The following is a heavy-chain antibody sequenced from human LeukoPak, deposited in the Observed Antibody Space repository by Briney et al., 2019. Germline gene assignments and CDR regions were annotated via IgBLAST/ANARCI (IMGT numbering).Heavy chain of an antibody. CDR1: GYGFTSYW. J-gene: IGHJ4*02. Sequence: GESLKISCKGSGYGFTSYWIGWVRQMPGKGLEWMGIIYPGDSDTRYSPSFQGQVTISADKSISTAYLQWSSLKASDTAMYYCARRIYYGSGSYKYYFDYWGQGTLVTVSS. V-gene: IGHV5-51*01. CDR3: ARRIYYGSGSYKYYFDY. D-gene: IGHD3-10*01. CDR2: IYPGDSDT.